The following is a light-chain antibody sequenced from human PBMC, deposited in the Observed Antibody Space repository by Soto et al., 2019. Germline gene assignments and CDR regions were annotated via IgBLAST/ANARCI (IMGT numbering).Light chain of an antibody. Sequence: EIVMTQSPATLSVSPGERATLSCRASQTISNNLAWYQQKPGQAPRLLIYGASTRASGIPARFSGRGSGTEFTLTISSLQSEDYAVYFCQQYIRWPLTFGGGTKVEI. J-gene: IGKJ4*01. CDR3: QQYIRWPLT. CDR2: GAS. CDR1: QTISNN. V-gene: IGKV3-15*01.